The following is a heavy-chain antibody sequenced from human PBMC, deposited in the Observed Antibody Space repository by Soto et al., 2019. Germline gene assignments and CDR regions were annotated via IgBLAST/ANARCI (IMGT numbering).Heavy chain of an antibody. D-gene: IGHD3-22*01. CDR3: ARELFYYDSTGYLGD. V-gene: IGHV3-21*01. CDR2: ISSSGTYI. J-gene: IGHJ4*02. Sequence: EVQLVESGGGLVKPGGSLRLSCAASGFTFNSYSMKWVRQAPGKGLEWLSSISSSGTYIYYGDSVKGRFTISRDNAKNSLYLQMNSLRAEDTAVYYCARELFYYDSTGYLGDWGQGTLVTVSS. CDR1: GFTFNSYS.